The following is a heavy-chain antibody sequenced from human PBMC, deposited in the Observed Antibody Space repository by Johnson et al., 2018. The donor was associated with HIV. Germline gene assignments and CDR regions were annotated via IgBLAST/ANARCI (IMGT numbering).Heavy chain of an antibody. D-gene: IGHD3-22*01. V-gene: IGHV3-66*01. J-gene: IGHJ3*02. CDR1: GFTVGSKY. Sequence: VQLVESGGGLVQPGGSLRLSCAASGFTVGSKYMIWVRLAPGEGLEWVSGISSDGRTHYPDSVKGRFSISRDNSKNTLSLQMNRVRADDTAVYFCASSVNVQGGYDIWGQGTMVTVSS. CDR2: ISSDGRT. CDR3: ASSVNVQGGYDI.